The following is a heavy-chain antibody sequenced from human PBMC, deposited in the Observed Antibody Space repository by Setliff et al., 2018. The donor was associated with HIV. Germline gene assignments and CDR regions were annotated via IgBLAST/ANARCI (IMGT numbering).Heavy chain of an antibody. CDR2: INPSSGST. Sequence: ASVKVSCKASGYTFTSYYMHWVRQAPGQGLEWMGIINPSSGSTTYAQKFQGRVTMTRDTSTSTVYMELSSLKSEDTAMYYCAGEEAPDMVRGVINAFDFWGQGTMVTVSS. CDR1: GYTFTSYY. J-gene: IGHJ3*01. CDR3: AGEEAPDMVRGVINAFDF. D-gene: IGHD3-10*01. V-gene: IGHV1-46*01.